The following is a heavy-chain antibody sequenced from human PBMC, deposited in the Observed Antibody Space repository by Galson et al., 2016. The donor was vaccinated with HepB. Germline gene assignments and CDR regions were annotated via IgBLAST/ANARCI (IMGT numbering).Heavy chain of an antibody. CDR3: ARASVIPGARMIFDP. CDR2: IYHTGTS. D-gene: IGHD2-2*01. Sequence: SETLSLTCTVSGASISDSNWWTWVRQVPEKGLEWLGEIYHTGTSNNNPFLSSRFTLSVDKSRNQVSLNVTSVTAADKAVYYCARASVIPGARMIFDPWGQGTLVTVSS. CDR1: GASISDSNW. V-gene: IGHV4-4*02. J-gene: IGHJ5*02.